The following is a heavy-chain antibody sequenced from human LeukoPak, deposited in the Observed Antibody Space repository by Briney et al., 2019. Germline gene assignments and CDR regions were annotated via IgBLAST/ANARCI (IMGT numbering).Heavy chain of an antibody. V-gene: IGHV3-53*01. Sequence: GGSLRLSCAASGFTVSSNYMSWVRQAPGKGLEWVSIIYSGGSTYYADSVKGRFTISRDNSKNTLYLQTDSLRADDTAVYFCARVGRYNWFDPWGQGTLVTVSS. CDR1: GFTVSSNY. J-gene: IGHJ5*02. CDR2: IYSGGST. CDR3: ARVGRYNWFDP.